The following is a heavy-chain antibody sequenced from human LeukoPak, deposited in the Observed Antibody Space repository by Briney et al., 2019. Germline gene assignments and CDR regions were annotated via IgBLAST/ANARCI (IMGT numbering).Heavy chain of an antibody. J-gene: IGHJ4*02. V-gene: IGHV4-34*01. CDR1: GGSFSGYY. D-gene: IGHD3-10*01. CDR3: AIRYYYGSGSWDY. Sequence: SETLSLTCAVYGGSFSGYYWSWIRQPPGKGLEWIGEINHSGSTNYNPSLKSRVTISVDTSKNQFSLKLNSVTAADTAVYYCAIRYYYGSGSWDYWGQGTLVTVSS. CDR2: INHSGST.